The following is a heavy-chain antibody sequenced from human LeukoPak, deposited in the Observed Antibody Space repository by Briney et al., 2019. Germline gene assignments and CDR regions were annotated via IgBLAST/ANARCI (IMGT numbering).Heavy chain of an antibody. CDR1: GFPFISYW. J-gene: IGHJ4*02. D-gene: IGHD1-26*01. CDR2: INIDGSNT. Sequence: SGGSLRLSCAASGFPFISYWMQWVRQAPGKGLVWVSRINIDGSNTNYADSVKGRFTISIDNAKNTLYLQMDSLGAEDTAVYYCARSLGGAYDYWGQGTLATVSS. V-gene: IGHV3-74*01. CDR3: ARSLGGAYDY.